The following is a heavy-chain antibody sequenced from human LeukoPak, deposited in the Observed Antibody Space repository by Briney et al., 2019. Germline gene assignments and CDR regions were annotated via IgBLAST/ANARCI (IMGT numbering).Heavy chain of an antibody. J-gene: IGHJ4*02. CDR1: GLTFSSYW. Sequence: GGSLRLSCVASGLTFSSYWMHWVRQAPGKGLVWVSRINSDGSSTSYADSVKGRFTISRDNSKNTLYLQMNSLRAEDTAVYYCARESPDASIAARLMNYYFDYWGQGTLVTVSS. V-gene: IGHV3-74*01. D-gene: IGHD6-6*01. CDR2: INSDGSST. CDR3: ARESPDASIAARLMNYYFDY.